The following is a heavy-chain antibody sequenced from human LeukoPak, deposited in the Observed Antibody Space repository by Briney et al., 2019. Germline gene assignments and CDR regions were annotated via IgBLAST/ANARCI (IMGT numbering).Heavy chain of an antibody. CDR1: GGSISSSSYY. J-gene: IGHJ4*02. D-gene: IGHD3-10*01. CDR3: ARHGYYYGSGSQLFDY. V-gene: IGHV4-39*01. CDR2: IYYSGST. Sequence: SETLSLTCTVSGGSISSSSYYWGWIRQPPGKGLEWIGGIYYSGSTYYNPSLKSRVTISVDTSKNQFSLKLSSVTAADTAVYYCARHGYYYGSGSQLFDYWGQGTLVTVSS.